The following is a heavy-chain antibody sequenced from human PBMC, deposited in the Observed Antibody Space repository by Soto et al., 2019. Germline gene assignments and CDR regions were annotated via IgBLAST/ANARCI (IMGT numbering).Heavy chain of an antibody. CDR3: SAVVPAANVGHGSLSY. J-gene: IGHJ4*02. CDR2: ISGSGGST. Sequence: EVQLLESGGGLVQPGGSLRLSCAASGFTFSSYAMSWVRQAPGKGLEWVSAISGSGGSTYYADSVKGRFTISRDNSKNTLYLQMNSLRAEDTAVYDCSAVVPAANVGHGSLSYWGQGTLVTVSS. V-gene: IGHV3-23*01. D-gene: IGHD2-2*01. CDR1: GFTFSSYA.